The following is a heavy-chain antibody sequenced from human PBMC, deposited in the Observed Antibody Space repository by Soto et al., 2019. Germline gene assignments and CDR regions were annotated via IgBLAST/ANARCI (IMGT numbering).Heavy chain of an antibody. Sequence: DVQLVESGGGLVQPGRSLRLSCAASGFTFDDYAMHWVRQAPGKGLEWVSGISWNSGSIGYADSVKGRFTISRDNAKNSLYLQMNSLRAEDTALYYCAKVDDFWSGYFDYWGQGTLVTVSS. CDR1: GFTFDDYA. CDR2: ISWNSGSI. J-gene: IGHJ4*02. D-gene: IGHD3-3*01. V-gene: IGHV3-9*01. CDR3: AKVDDFWSGYFDY.